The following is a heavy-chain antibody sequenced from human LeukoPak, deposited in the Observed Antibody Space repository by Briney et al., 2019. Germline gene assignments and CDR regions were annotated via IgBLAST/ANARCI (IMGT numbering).Heavy chain of an antibody. J-gene: IGHJ4*02. CDR2: IGPTAI. Sequence: GGSLRLSCVASGFTLSTYDGMNWVRQAPGKGLEWVSYIGPTAIHYADSVKGRFTISRDNAKNSLYLQMNSLRAEDTAVYYCASRRLAVATTRAFDCWGQGTLVTVSS. V-gene: IGHV3-48*03. CDR3: ASRRLAVATTRAFDC. D-gene: IGHD5-12*01. CDR1: GFTLSTYDG.